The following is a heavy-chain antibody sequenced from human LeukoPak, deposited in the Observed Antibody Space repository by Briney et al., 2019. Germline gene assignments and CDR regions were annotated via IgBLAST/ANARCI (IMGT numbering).Heavy chain of an antibody. CDR1: GFTFSTYS. Sequence: PGGSLRLSCAASGFTFSTYSMNWVRQAPGKGLEWVSSISGSSSYIYYADSVKGRFTISRDNAKNSLYLQMNSLRVEDTAVYYCARKYYYDSGGYYWTFDYWGQGTLVTLSS. CDR2: ISGSSSYI. CDR3: ARKYYYDSGGYYWTFDY. V-gene: IGHV3-21*06. J-gene: IGHJ4*02. D-gene: IGHD3-22*01.